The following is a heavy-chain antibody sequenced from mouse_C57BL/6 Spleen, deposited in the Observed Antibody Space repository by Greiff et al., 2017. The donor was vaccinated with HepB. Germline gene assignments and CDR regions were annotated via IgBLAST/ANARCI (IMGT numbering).Heavy chain of an antibody. Sequence: EVKLMESGGDLVKPGGSLKLSCAASGFTFSSYGMSWVRQTPDKRLEWVATISSGGSYTYYPDSVKGRFTISRDNAKNTLYLQMSSLKSEDTAMYYCARHYSNPYYFDYWGHGTTLTVSS. CDR2: ISSGGSYT. CDR3: ARHYSNPYYFDY. J-gene: IGHJ2*01. CDR1: GFTFSSYG. D-gene: IGHD2-5*01. V-gene: IGHV5-6*01.